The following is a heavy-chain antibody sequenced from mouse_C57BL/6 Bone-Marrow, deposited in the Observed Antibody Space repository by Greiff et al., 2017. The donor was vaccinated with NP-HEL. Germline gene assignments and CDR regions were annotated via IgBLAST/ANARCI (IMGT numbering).Heavy chain of an antibody. Sequence: VQLQQPGAELVRPGSSVKLSCKASGYTFTSYWMHWVKQRPIQGLEWIGNIDPSDSETHYNQKFKDKATLTVDKSSSTAYMQLSSLTSEDSAVYYCARGYYSKIAWFAYWGQGTLVTVSA. CDR1: GYTFTSYW. J-gene: IGHJ3*01. V-gene: IGHV1-52*01. D-gene: IGHD2-5*01. CDR3: ARGYYSKIAWFAY. CDR2: IDPSDSET.